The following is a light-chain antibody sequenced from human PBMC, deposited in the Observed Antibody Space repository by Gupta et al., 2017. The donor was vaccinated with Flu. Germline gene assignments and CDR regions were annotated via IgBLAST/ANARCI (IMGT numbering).Light chain of an antibody. Sequence: QSVLTQPPSASGTPGQTVTISCSGSSSNIGGNTVNWYQHLPGTAPKLLIYSSSQRPSGVPDRFFGSKSGTSASLAISGLQSKDEADYYCAAWDDSLKGVLFGGGTKLTVL. CDR2: SSS. V-gene: IGLV1-44*01. CDR1: SSNIGGNT. J-gene: IGLJ2*01. CDR3: AAWDDSLKGVL.